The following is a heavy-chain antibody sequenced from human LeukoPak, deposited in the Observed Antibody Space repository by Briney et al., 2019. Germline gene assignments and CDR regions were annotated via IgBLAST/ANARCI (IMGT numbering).Heavy chain of an antibody. D-gene: IGHD3-10*01. V-gene: IGHV3-30*18. J-gene: IGHJ5*02. CDR3: AKDGPNSWFGEAT. CDR1: GFTLSSYG. CDR2: ISYDGSVK. Sequence: GRSLRLSCAASGFTLSSYGMHWVRQAPGKGLEWMALISYDGSVKYYADSVKGRFTISRDNSKNTLYLQMNSLRAEDTAVYYCAKDGPNSWFGEATWGQGTLVTVSS.